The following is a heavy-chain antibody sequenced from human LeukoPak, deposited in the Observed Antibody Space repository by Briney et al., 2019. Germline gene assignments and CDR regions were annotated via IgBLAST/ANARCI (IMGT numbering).Heavy chain of an antibody. D-gene: IGHD3-3*01. Sequence: ASVKVSCKASGYTFTSYDINWVRQATGQGLEWMGWMNPNSGNTGYAQKFQGRVTMTRNTSISTAYMELSSLGSEDTAVYYCARLRDFWSGYRFYYYGMDVWGQGTTVTVSS. V-gene: IGHV1-8*01. CDR3: ARLRDFWSGYRFYYYGMDV. CDR1: GYTFTSYD. J-gene: IGHJ6*02. CDR2: MNPNSGNT.